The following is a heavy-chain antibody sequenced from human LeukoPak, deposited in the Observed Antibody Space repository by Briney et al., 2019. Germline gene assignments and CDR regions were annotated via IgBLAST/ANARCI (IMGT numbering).Heavy chain of an antibody. CDR3: ARDHIVVVPAAMAVGEYYYYYGMDV. CDR1: GYTFTGYY. D-gene: IGHD2-2*01. V-gene: IGHV1-2*06. Sequence: ASVKVSCKASGYTFTGYYMHWVRQAPGQGLEWMGRINPNSGGTNYAQKFQGRVTMTRDTSISTAYMELSRLRSDDTAVYYCARDHIVVVPAAMAVGEYYYYYGMDVWGQGTTVTVSS. CDR2: INPNSGGT. J-gene: IGHJ6*02.